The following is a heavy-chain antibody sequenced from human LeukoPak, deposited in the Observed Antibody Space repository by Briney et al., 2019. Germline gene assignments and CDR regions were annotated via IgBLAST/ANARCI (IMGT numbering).Heavy chain of an antibody. J-gene: IGHJ6*02. CDR2: IYYSGTT. D-gene: IGHD3-10*01. V-gene: IGHV4-59*12. CDR1: GGSISHYY. Sequence: SETLSLTCTVSGGSISHYYWSWIRQSPGKGLEWIGYIYYSGTTNYNPSLKSRVTISVDTSKNQFSLKLSSVTAADTAVYYCARGPVRGVRLYYYYYGMDVWGQGTTVTVSS. CDR3: ARGPVRGVRLYYYYYGMDV.